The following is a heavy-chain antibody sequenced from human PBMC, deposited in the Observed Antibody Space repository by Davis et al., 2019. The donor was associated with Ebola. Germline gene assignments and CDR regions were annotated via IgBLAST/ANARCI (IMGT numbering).Heavy chain of an antibody. J-gene: IGHJ6*02. Sequence: GESLKISCAASGFTFSDYYMSWIRQAPGKGLEWVSYISSSGSTIYYADSVKGRFTISRDNAKNSLYLQMNSLRAEDTAVYYCARDFKWLRFGYYYYYGMDVWGQGTTVTVSS. CDR1: GFTFSDYY. CDR3: ARDFKWLRFGYYYYYGMDV. D-gene: IGHD5-12*01. V-gene: IGHV3-11*01. CDR2: ISSSGSTI.